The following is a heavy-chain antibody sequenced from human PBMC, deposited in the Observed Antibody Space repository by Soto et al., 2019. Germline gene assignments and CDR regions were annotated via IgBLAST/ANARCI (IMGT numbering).Heavy chain of an antibody. CDR3: ARDFNNWNSWINWFDP. D-gene: IGHD1-7*01. Sequence: QVQLVESGGGVVQPGRSLRLSCAASGFTFSSYGMHWVRQAPGKGLEWVAVIWYDGSNKYYADSVKGRFTISRDNSKNTLYLQMNSLRAEDTAVYYCARDFNNWNSWINWFDPWGQGTLVTVSS. CDR2: IWYDGSNK. J-gene: IGHJ5*02. CDR1: GFTFSSYG. V-gene: IGHV3-33*01.